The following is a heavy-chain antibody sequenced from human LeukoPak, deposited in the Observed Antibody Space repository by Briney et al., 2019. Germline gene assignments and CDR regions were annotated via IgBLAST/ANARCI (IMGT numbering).Heavy chain of an antibody. Sequence: AAVKVSFKSSGYTFTSYSISGVRQAPGQGREGLGGVREYNGDTNYAQKIQGRVSMTTDPSTTPAYMELRSLTSDDTAVYYCARDGSRKDSTLFDYWGQGTLVIVSS. J-gene: IGHJ4*02. CDR3: ARDGSRKDSTLFDY. CDR1: GYTFTSYS. D-gene: IGHD6-13*01. CDR2: VREYNGDT. V-gene: IGHV1-18*01.